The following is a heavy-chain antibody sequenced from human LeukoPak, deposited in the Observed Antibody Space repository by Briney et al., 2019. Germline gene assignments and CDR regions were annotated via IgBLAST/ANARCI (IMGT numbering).Heavy chain of an antibody. D-gene: IGHD3-9*01. CDR2: IYYCGST. CDR1: GGSISSSSYY. V-gene: IGHV4-39*01. J-gene: IGHJ4*02. CDR3: ARQSPYYDILTGYYFDY. Sequence: SETLSLTCTVSGGSISSSSYYWGWIRQPPGKGLEWIGSIYYCGSTYYNPSLKSRVTISVDTSKNQFSLKLSSVTAADTAVYYCARQSPYYDILTGYYFDYWGQGTLVTVSS.